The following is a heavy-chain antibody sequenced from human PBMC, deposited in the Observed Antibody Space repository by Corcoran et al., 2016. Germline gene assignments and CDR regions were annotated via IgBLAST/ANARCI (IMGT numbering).Heavy chain of an antibody. J-gene: IGHJ6*02. V-gene: IGHV4-59*01. D-gene: IGHD3-10*02. CDR1: GGSISSYY. CDR3: ARYVLKRGMDV. Sequence: QVQLQESGPGLEKPSETLSLTCTVYGGSISSYYWSWIRQPPGKGLEWIGYIFYSGSTNYNPSLKSRATISVDTSKNQFSLKLSSVTAADTAVYYWARYVLKRGMDVWGQGTTVTVSS. CDR2: IFYSGST.